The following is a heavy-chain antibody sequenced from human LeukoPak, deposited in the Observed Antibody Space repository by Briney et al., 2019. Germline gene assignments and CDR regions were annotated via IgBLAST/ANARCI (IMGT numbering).Heavy chain of an antibody. CDR2: IYTSGST. CDR1: GGSISIYY. V-gene: IGHV4-4*07. J-gene: IGHJ4*02. D-gene: IGHD3-9*01. Sequence: SETLSLTCTVSGGSISIYYWSWIRQPAGKGLEGIGRIYTSGSTNYNPSLKSRVTMSVDTPKNQFSLKLSSVTAADTAVYYCARVAGYFDSRGYFDYWGQGTLVTVSS. CDR3: ARVAGYFDSRGYFDY.